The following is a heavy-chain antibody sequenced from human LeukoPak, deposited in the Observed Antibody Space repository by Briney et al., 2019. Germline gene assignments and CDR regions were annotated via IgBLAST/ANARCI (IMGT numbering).Heavy chain of an antibody. Sequence: SETLSLTCTVSGGSISGYYWSWIRQPPGKGPEWIGYIYYSGSTNYNPSLKSRVTISVDTSKNQFSLKLSSVTAADTAVYYCALSCGSCYYFDYWGQGTLVTVSS. CDR1: GGSISGYY. J-gene: IGHJ4*02. CDR3: ALSCGSCYYFDY. CDR2: IYYSGST. V-gene: IGHV4-59*12. D-gene: IGHD2-15*01.